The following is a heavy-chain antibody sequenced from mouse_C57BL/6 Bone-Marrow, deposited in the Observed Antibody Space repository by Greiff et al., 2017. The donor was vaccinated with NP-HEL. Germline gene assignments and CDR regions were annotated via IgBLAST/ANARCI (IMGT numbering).Heavy chain of an antibody. V-gene: IGHV1-80*01. J-gene: IGHJ4*01. Sequence: VQVVESGAELVKPGASVKISCKASGYAFSSYWMNWVKQRPGKGLEWIGQIYPGDGDTNYNGKFKGKATLTADKSSSTAYMQLSSRTSEDSAVYFCARLRSYAMDYWGQGTSVTVSS. D-gene: IGHD1-1*01. CDR3: ARLRSYAMDY. CDR2: IYPGDGDT. CDR1: GYAFSSYW.